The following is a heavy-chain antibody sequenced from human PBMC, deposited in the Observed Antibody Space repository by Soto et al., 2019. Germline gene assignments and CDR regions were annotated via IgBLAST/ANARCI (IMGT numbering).Heavy chain of an antibody. V-gene: IGHV3-23*01. CDR1: GFTFSSFA. D-gene: IGHD3-10*01. CDR2: ISAGSSNT. CDR3: AKDREAPIY. Sequence: GGSLRLSCTTSGFTFSSFAMSWVRQAPGKGLDWVSSISAGSSNTYYVDSVKGRFTISRDNSKNTLYLQMNGLRDDDTAVYYCAKDREAPIYWGRGTLVTVS. J-gene: IGHJ4*02.